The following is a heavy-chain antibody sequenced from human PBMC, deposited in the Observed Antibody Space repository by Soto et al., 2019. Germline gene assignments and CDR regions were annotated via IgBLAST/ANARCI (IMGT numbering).Heavy chain of an antibody. Sequence: PSETLSLTCTVSGGSMISYYWSWIRQPPGKGLEWIGEINHSGSTNYNPSLKSRVTISVDTSKNQFFLKLSSVTAADTAVYYCARGLLLRYFDWLPYYFDYWGQGTLVTVSS. V-gene: IGHV4-34*01. CDR3: ARGLLLRYFDWLPYYFDY. CDR1: GGSMISYY. CDR2: INHSGST. J-gene: IGHJ4*02. D-gene: IGHD3-9*01.